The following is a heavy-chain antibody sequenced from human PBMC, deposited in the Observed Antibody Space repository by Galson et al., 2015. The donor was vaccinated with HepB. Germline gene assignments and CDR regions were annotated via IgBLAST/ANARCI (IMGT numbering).Heavy chain of an antibody. CDR3: AKEMGHAKPYDY. V-gene: IGHV3-23*01. J-gene: IGHJ4*02. CDR1: EFTFSSYA. D-gene: IGHD2-8*01. Sequence: SLRLSCAASEFTFSSYALSWVRQAPGKGLEWVSAISGDATRTYYTDSVKGRFAISRDNSKDTLYLQMNSLRAKDTAVYYCAKEMGHAKPYDYWGQGTLVTVSS. CDR2: ISGDATRT.